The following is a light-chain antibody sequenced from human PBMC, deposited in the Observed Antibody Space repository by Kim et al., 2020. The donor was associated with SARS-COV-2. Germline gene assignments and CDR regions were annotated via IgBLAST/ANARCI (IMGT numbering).Light chain of an antibody. V-gene: IGLV1-44*01. CDR3: AAWDDSLNVYV. CDR2: TNH. J-gene: IGLJ1*01. CDR1: SSNIGSST. Sequence: GQRVTFSCSGSSSNIGSSTVSWFQQLPGTAPKLLISTNHQRPSGVPDRFSGSKSGASASLAISGLQSEDEADYYCAAWDDSLNVYVFGTGTKVTVL.